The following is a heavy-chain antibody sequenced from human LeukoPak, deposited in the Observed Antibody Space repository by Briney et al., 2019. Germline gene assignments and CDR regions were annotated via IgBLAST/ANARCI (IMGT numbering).Heavy chain of an antibody. D-gene: IGHD2-2*01. J-gene: IGHJ4*02. CDR2: ISSSSSTI. V-gene: IGHV3-48*01. Sequence: GGSLRLSCAASGFTFSSYSMNWVRQAPGKGLEWVSYISSSSSTIYYADSVKGRFTISRDNAKNSLYLQINSLRAEDTAVYYCARGPSYCSSTSCPHDYWGQGTLVTVSS. CDR1: GFTFSSYS. CDR3: ARGPSYCSSTSCPHDY.